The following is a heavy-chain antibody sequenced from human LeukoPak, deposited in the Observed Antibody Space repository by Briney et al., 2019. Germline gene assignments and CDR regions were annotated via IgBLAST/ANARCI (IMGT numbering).Heavy chain of an antibody. J-gene: IGHJ3*02. CDR2: MHPNSGDT. CDR1: GYTFTSYD. V-gene: IGHV1-8*01. CDR3: ARVKEDAFDI. Sequence: ASVKVSCKAFGYTFTSYDINWVRQATGQGLEYMGWMHPNSGDTGYAQKFQGRVTMTRNTSISTAYMELRSLRSEDTAVYYCARVKEDAFDIWGQGTMVTVSS.